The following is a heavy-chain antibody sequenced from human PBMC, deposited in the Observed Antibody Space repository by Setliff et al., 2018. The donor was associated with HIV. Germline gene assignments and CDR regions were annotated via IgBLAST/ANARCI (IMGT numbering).Heavy chain of an antibody. CDR2: FDLEDGDT. CDR3: ARDWEPAVSIDCFDP. J-gene: IGHJ5*02. Sequence: GASVKVSCKASGYSFTSYFMHWVRQAPGKGLEWMGSFDLEDGDTNYAQKFQGRVTMTTDTSTSTAYMELSSLRSDDTAMYYCARDWEPAVSIDCFDPWGQGTLVTSPQ. D-gene: IGHD3-3*02. CDR1: GYSFTSYF. V-gene: IGHV1-46*01.